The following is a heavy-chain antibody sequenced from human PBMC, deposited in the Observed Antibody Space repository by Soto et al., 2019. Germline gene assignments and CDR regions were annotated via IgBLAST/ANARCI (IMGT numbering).Heavy chain of an antibody. V-gene: IGHV3-33*01. D-gene: IGHD2-8*01. J-gene: IGHJ4*02. CDR1: GSIFRGYG. Sequence: QVQLVESGGGVVQPGRSLRLSCAASGSIFRGYGMHWIRQAPGKGLEWVAVIRFDGSNINYSDSVMGRFTISRDNSKNTLYLEMNSLRVDDTAVYYCARDGVGVTAFWGYVDYWGQGTLVTVSS. CDR2: IRFDGSNI. CDR3: ARDGVGVTAFWGYVDY.